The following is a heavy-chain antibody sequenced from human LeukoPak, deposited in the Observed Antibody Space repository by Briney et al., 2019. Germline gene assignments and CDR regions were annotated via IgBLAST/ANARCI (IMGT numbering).Heavy chain of an antibody. D-gene: IGHD5-18*01. Sequence: SETLSLTCTVSGGSIGIYYWSWIRQPPGKGLEWIGFTYYTGTTNYEPSLESRVTISLDTSKNQFSLKLSSVTAADTAVYYCARCGYSYGTGYHFDYWGQGALVTVSS. CDR3: ARCGYSYGTGYHFDY. CDR1: GGSIGIYY. CDR2: TYYTGTT. V-gene: IGHV4-59*01. J-gene: IGHJ4*02.